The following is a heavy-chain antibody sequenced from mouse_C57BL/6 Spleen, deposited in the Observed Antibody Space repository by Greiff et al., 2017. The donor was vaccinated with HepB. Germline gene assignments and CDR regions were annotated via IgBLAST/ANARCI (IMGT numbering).Heavy chain of an antibody. Sequence: QVQLKQSGAELAKPGASVKLSCKASGYTFTSYWMHWVKQRPGQGLEWIGYINPSSGYTKYNQKFKDKATLTADKSSSTAYMQLSSLTYEDSAVYYCARSRATKYFDVWGTGTTVTVSS. CDR1: GYTFTSYW. CDR2: INPSSGYT. CDR3: ARSRATKYFDV. V-gene: IGHV1-7*01. J-gene: IGHJ1*03. D-gene: IGHD1-1*01.